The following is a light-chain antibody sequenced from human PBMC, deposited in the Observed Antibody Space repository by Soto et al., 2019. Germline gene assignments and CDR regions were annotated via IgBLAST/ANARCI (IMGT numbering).Light chain of an antibody. Sequence: DIVVTQSPRTQSTSPGERTTLSCRASQSIGSSYLAWYQQKPGQAPRLLIYGASSRATGIPDRFSGGGSGTDFSLTISSLDPEDFAVYYCQQYSSSPITFGQGTRLEI. J-gene: IGKJ5*01. CDR1: QSIGSSY. CDR3: QQYSSSPIT. CDR2: GAS. V-gene: IGKV3-20*01.